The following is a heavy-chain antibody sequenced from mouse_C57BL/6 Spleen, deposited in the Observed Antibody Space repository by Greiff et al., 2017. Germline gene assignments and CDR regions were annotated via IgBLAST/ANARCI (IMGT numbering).Heavy chain of an antibody. CDR3: ARDYYGSSGVYFDY. CDR1: GYTFTSYN. D-gene: IGHD1-1*01. J-gene: IGHJ2*01. V-gene: IGHV1-12*01. Sequence: QSGAELVRPGASVKMSCKASGYTFTSYNMHWVKQTPRQGLEWIGAIYPGNGDTSYNQQFKGKATLTVDKSSSTAYMQLSSLTSEDSAVYFCARDYYGSSGVYFDYWGQGTTLTVSS. CDR2: IYPGNGDT.